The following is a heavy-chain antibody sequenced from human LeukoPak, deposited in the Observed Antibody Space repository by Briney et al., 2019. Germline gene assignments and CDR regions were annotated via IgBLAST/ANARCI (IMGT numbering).Heavy chain of an antibody. CDR2: ISSSSSTI. V-gene: IGHV3-48*04. Sequence: GGSLRLSCAVSGFTFSSYSMNWVRRAPGKGLEWVSYISSSSSTIYYADSVKGRFTISRDNAKNSLYLQMNSLRAEDTAVYYCARDRPRVWLISSAPDAFDIWGQGTMVTVSS. CDR1: GFTFSSYS. J-gene: IGHJ3*02. CDR3: ARDRPRVWLISSAPDAFDI. D-gene: IGHD3/OR15-3a*01.